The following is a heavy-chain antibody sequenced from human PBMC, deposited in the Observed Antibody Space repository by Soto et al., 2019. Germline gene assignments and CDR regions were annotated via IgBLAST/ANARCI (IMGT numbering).Heavy chain of an antibody. CDR3: ARSSGHAEYYFDY. Sequence: GGGLVQPGGSLRLSCAASGFTVSSNYMSWVRQAPGKGLEWVSVIYSGGSTYYADSVKGRFTISRHNSKNTLYLQMNSLRAEDTAVYYCARSSGHAEYYFDYWGQGTLVTVSS. V-gene: IGHV3-53*04. CDR1: GFTVSSNY. J-gene: IGHJ4*02. CDR2: IYSGGST. D-gene: IGHD3-10*01.